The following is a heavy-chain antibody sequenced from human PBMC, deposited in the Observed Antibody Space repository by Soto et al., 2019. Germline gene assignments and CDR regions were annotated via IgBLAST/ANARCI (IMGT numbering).Heavy chain of an antibody. CDR1: GYSFTKYG. CDR3: ARTDCSSTSCYNYYYYGMDV. D-gene: IGHD2-2*01. J-gene: IGHJ6*02. CDR2: INPGNGDT. Sequence: ASVKVSCKTSGYSFTKYGLHWVRQAPGQKLEWMGWINPGNGDTKYSQKFQGRVTITRDTSATTAYMELSSLRSEDSAVFYCARTDCSSTSCYNYYYYGMDVWGQGTTVTVSS. V-gene: IGHV1-3*01.